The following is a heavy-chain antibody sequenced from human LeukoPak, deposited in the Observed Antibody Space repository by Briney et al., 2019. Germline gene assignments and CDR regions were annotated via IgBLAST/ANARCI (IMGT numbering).Heavy chain of an antibody. V-gene: IGHV3-30*18. CDR3: AKDPGSSWYDY. CDR2: ISYDGSNK. CDR1: GFTFSSYG. D-gene: IGHD6-13*01. Sequence: PGGSLRLSCAASGFTFSSYGMHWVRQAPGKGLEWVAVISYDGSNKYYADSAKGRFTISRDNSKNTLYLQMNSLRAEDTAVYYCAKDPGSSWYDYWGQGTLVTVSS. J-gene: IGHJ4*02.